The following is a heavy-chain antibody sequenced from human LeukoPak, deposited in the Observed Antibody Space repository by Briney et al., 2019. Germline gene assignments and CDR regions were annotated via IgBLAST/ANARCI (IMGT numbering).Heavy chain of an antibody. J-gene: IGHJ4*02. CDR1: GGSFSGYY. CDR3: ERLNVGQYYDSSGYYKEYGGFDY. CDR2: INHSVST. V-gene: IGHV4-34*01. D-gene: IGHD3-22*01. Sequence: SETLSLTCAVYGGSFSGYYWSWIRQPPGKGLEWSGEINHSVSTNYNPSLKSRVTISVHTSKNQFSLKLSSVTAADTAVYYCERLNVGQYYDSSGYYKEYGGFDYWGQGTLVTVSS.